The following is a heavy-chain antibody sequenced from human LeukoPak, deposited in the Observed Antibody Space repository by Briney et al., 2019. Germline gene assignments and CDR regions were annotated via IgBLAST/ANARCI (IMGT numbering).Heavy chain of an antibody. J-gene: IGHJ4*02. CDR1: GFTVSSNY. CDR3: ARLVYYYDSSGYYYGNHFDY. Sequence: PGGSLRLSCAASGFTVSSNYMSWVRQAPGKGLEWVSVIYSGGSTYYADSVKGRFTIPRDNSKNTLYLQMNSLRAEDTAVYYCARLVYYYDSSGYYYGNHFDYWGQGTLVTVSS. V-gene: IGHV3-66*01. D-gene: IGHD3-22*01. CDR2: IYSGGST.